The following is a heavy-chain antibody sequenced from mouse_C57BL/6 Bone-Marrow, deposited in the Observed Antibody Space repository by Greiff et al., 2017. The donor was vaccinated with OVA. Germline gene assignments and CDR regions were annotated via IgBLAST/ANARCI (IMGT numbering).Heavy chain of an antibody. CDR2: ISDGGSYT. CDR1: GFTFSSYA. J-gene: IGHJ2*01. Sequence: EVQLVESGGGLVKPGGSLKLSCAASGFTFSSYAMSWVRQTPEKRLEWVATISDGGSYTYYPDNVKGRFTISRDKAKNNLYLQMSHLKSEDTAMYYCARDGGLGSYWGQGTTLTVSS. CDR3: ARDGGLGSY. D-gene: IGHD2-4*01. V-gene: IGHV5-4*01.